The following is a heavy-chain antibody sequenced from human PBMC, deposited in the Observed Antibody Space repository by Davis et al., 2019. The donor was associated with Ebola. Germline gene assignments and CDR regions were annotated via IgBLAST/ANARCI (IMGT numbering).Heavy chain of an antibody. J-gene: IGHJ6*02. CDR1: GFNIRGYT. V-gene: IGHV3-21*01. CDR2: ISTTSSFI. CDR3: ARDNKLQESNKASYDSGMDV. Sequence: ESLKISCAASGFNIRGYTINWVRQAPGKGLEWVPSISTTSSFIYYADSVRGRFTISRDDAKNSLYLQMNSPRAEDTAVYYCARDNKLQESNKASYDSGMDVWGRGNTVTVSS. D-gene: IGHD4-11*01.